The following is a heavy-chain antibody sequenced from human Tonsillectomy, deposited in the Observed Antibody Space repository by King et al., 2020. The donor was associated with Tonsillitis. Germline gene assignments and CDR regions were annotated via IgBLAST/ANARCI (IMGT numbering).Heavy chain of an antibody. V-gene: IGHV5-10-1*03. D-gene: IGHD1-26*01. CDR2: IDPSDSYT. CDR1: GYSFTSYW. CDR3: ARQSGSYDDYYYYAMDV. J-gene: IGHJ6*02. Sequence: VQLVESGAEVKKPGESLRISCKASGYSFTSYWINWVRQLPGEGLEWMGRIDPSDSYTSYSPSFQGHVTISADKSISTAYLQWSSLKASDTAMFYCARQSGSYDDYYYYAMDVWGQGTTVTVSS.